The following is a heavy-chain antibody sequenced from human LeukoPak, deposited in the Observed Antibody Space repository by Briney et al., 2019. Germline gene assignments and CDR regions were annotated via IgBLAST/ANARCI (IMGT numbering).Heavy chain of an antibody. CDR2: INPNSGGT. V-gene: IGHV1-2*02. Sequence: ASVKVSCKASGYTFTGYYMHWVRQAPGQGLEWMGWINPNSGGTNYAQKFQGRVTMTRDTSISTAYMVLSRLRSDDTAVYYCAEGYSSGLSYFDYWGQGTLVTVSS. D-gene: IGHD6-19*01. CDR1: GYTFTGYY. J-gene: IGHJ4*02. CDR3: AEGYSSGLSYFDY.